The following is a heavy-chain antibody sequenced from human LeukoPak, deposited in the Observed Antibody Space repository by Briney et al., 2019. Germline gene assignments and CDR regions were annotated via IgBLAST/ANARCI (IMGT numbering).Heavy chain of an antibody. J-gene: IGHJ6*03. CDR1: GYTFTSYA. V-gene: IGHV7-4-1*02. CDR3: ARPSIAAAGTIVGYYYYYMDV. D-gene: IGHD6-13*01. Sequence: ASVKVSCKASGYTFTSYAMNWVRQAPGQGLEWMGWINTNTGNPTYAQGFTGRFVFSLDTSVSTAYLQISSLKAEDTAVYYCARPSIAAAGTIVGYYYYYMDVWGKGTTVTVSS. CDR2: INTNTGNP.